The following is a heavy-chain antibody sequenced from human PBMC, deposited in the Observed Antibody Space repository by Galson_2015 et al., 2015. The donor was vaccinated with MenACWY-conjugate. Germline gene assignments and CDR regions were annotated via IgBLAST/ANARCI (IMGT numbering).Heavy chain of an antibody. V-gene: IGHV3-23*01. CDR2: ISGSDDRI. J-gene: IGHJ4*02. CDR1: GFTLSGHA. CDR3: ARHYFESTDYGAFFDN. Sequence: SLRLSCAASGFTLSGHAMTWVRQATGKGLEWVSTISGSDDRIYYADSVKGRFTISRDNSKNTVYLQMNSVRPEDTAVYFCARHYFESTDYGAFFDNWGQGTLVTVSA. D-gene: IGHD3-22*01.